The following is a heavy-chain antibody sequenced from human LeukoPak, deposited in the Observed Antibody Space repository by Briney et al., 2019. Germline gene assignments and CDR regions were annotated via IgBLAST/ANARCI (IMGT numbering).Heavy chain of an antibody. CDR2: INPNSGGT. Sequence: ASVKVSCKASGYTFTSYDINWVRQAPGQGLEWMGRINPNSGGTNYAQKFQGRVTMTRDTSISTAYMELSRLRSDDTAVYYCTTPHYYYYGMDVWGQGTTVTVSS. V-gene: IGHV1-2*06. J-gene: IGHJ6*02. CDR1: GYTFTSYD. CDR3: TTPHYYYYGMDV.